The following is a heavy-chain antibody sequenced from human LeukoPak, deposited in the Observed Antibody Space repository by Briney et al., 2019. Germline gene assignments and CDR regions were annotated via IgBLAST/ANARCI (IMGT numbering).Heavy chain of an antibody. CDR1: GFTFSSYE. Sequence: GGSLRLSCAASGFTFSSYEMNWVRQAPGKGLEWVSYISSSGSTIYYADSVKGRFTISRDNAKNSLHLQMNSLRAEDTAVYYCARGEDYYDSSGYYYYFDYWGQGTLVTVSS. J-gene: IGHJ4*02. V-gene: IGHV3-48*03. CDR2: ISSSGSTI. CDR3: ARGEDYYDSSGYYYYFDY. D-gene: IGHD3-22*01.